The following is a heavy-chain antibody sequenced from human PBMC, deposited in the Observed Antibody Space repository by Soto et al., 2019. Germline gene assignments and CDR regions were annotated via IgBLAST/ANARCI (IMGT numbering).Heavy chain of an antibody. V-gene: IGHV3-33*01. J-gene: IGHJ4*02. CDR2: IWYDGSNK. CDR1: GFTFSSYG. Sequence: QVQLVEPGGGVDQPGRSLRLSCAASGFTFSSYGMHWVRQAPGKGLAWVAVIWYDGSNKYYADSVKGRFTISRDNSKNTLYLQMNSLRAEDTAVYYCARDVGDDYDDSLHCDYWGQGTLVTVSS. D-gene: IGHD4-17*01. CDR3: ARDVGDDYDDSLHCDY.